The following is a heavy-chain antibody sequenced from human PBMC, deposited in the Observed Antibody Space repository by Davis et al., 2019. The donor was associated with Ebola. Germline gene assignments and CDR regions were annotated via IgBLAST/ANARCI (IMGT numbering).Heavy chain of an antibody. V-gene: IGHV3-30*04. Sequence: GGSLRLSCAASGFTFSTYAMHWVRQAPGKGLEWVAIISYDGGNKYYADSVKGRFTISRDNSKNTLYLQMSSLRAEDTAMYYCARGGITFGGVILIPDYYFDYWGQGTLVSVSS. D-gene: IGHD3-16*01. J-gene: IGHJ4*02. CDR2: ISYDGGNK. CDR1: GFTFSTYA. CDR3: ARGGITFGGVILIPDYYFDY.